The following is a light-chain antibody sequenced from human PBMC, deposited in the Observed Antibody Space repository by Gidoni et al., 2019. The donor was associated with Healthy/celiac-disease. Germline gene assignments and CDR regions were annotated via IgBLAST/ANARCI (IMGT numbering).Light chain of an antibody. V-gene: IGKV3-11*01. J-gene: IGKJ3*01. Sequence: ELVLTQSPATLSLSPGERATLSCRASQSVSSYVAWYPQKPGQAPRLLIYDASNRATGIPARFSGSGSGTDFTLTISSLEPEDFAVYYCQQRSNWPPFTFGPGTKVDIK. CDR2: DAS. CDR1: QSVSSY. CDR3: QQRSNWPPFT.